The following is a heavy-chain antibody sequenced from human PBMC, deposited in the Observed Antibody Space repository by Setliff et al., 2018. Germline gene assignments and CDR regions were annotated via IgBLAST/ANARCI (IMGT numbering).Heavy chain of an antibody. D-gene: IGHD2-21*01. Sequence: GASVKVSCKASGGTLSSYGISWVRQAPGQGLEWMGGTIPVFGTTDYAQKFQGRVTIMTDESTSTAYMELSSLTSEDTAVHYCAREGVHTWSSTDYHYYMDVWGRGTTVTVSS. J-gene: IGHJ6*03. CDR3: AREGVHTWSSTDYHYYMDV. CDR1: GGTLSSYG. V-gene: IGHV1-69*05. CDR2: TIPVFGTT.